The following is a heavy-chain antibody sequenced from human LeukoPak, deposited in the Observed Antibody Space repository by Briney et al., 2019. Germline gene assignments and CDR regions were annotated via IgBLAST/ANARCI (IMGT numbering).Heavy chain of an antibody. V-gene: IGHV1-2*02. Sequence: EASVTVSCKASGYTFTGHYMHWVRQAPGQGREWMGWINPNSGATKSAQKFQGRVTMTRDTSITTAYMELSRLRSDDTAVYYCAREMTPVGGSPLIWFDPWGQGTLVTVSS. J-gene: IGHJ5*02. CDR1: GYTFTGHY. CDR3: AREMTPVGGSPLIWFDP. CDR2: INPNSGAT. D-gene: IGHD4-23*01.